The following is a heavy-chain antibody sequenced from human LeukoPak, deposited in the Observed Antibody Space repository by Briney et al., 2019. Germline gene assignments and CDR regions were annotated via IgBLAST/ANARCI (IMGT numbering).Heavy chain of an antibody. Sequence: PGGSLRLSCAASGFTFSSYAMSWVRQAPGKGLEWVGFIRSKAYGGTTEYAASVKGRFTISRDDSKSIAYLQMNSLKTEDTAVYYCTSSIFGTEDYYYYYMDVWGKGTTVTVSS. CDR1: GFTFSSYA. CDR2: IRSKAYGGTT. D-gene: IGHD3-3*01. V-gene: IGHV3-49*04. CDR3: TSSIFGTEDYYYYYMDV. J-gene: IGHJ6*03.